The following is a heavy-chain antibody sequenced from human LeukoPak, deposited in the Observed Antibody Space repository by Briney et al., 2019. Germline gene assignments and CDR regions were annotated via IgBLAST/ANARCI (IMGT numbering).Heavy chain of an antibody. Sequence: GGSLRLSCAASGFTFSSYWMSWVRQAPGKGLEWVANIKQDGSEKYYVDSVKGRFTISRDNAKNSLYLQMNSLRAEDTAVYYCARGSSSWYYYYYYMDVWGKGTTVTISS. V-gene: IGHV3-7*01. CDR2: IKQDGSEK. J-gene: IGHJ6*03. D-gene: IGHD6-13*01. CDR3: ARGSSSWYYYYYYMDV. CDR1: GFTFSSYW.